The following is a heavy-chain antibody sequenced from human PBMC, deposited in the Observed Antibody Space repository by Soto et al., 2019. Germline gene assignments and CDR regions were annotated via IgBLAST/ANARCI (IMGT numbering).Heavy chain of an antibody. D-gene: IGHD2-15*01. V-gene: IGHV1-69*01. CDR2: IIPLFGTA. CDR1: GGTFSSYA. CDR3: ASLYCSGGSCYSSRPRGAFDI. Sequence: QVQLVQSGAEVKKPGSSVKVSCKASGGTFSSYAISWVRQAPGQGLEWMGGIIPLFGTANYAQKFQGRVTITADESTSTAYMELSSLRSEDTAVYYCASLYCSGGSCYSSRPRGAFDIWGQGTMVTVSS. J-gene: IGHJ3*02.